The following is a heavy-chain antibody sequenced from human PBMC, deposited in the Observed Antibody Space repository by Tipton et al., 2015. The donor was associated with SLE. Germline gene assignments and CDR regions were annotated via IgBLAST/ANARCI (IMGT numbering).Heavy chain of an antibody. CDR1: GFTFSSYS. V-gene: IGHV3-48*01. CDR3: AREWGRTFDY. J-gene: IGHJ4*02. D-gene: IGHD7-27*01. Sequence: SLRLSCAASGFTFSSYSMNWVRQAPGKGLEWVSSISSSSSIIYYADSVKGRFTISRDNAKNSLYLQMNSLRAEDTAVYYCAREWGRTFDYWGQGTLVTVSS. CDR2: ISSSSSII.